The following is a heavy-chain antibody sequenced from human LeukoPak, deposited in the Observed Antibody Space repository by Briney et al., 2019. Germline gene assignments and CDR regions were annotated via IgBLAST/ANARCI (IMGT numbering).Heavy chain of an antibody. D-gene: IGHD1/OR15-1a*01. CDR3: ARDATGTRPITFDMDV. CDR2: INPNSGGT. J-gene: IGHJ6*02. Sequence: GASVKVSCKASGYIFTGYYMHWVRQAPGQGLEWMGWINPNSGGTNYAQKFQGWVTMTRDTPISTAYMELSRLRSDDTAVYYCARDATGTRPITFDMDVWGQGTTVTVSS. CDR1: GYIFTGYY. V-gene: IGHV1-2*04.